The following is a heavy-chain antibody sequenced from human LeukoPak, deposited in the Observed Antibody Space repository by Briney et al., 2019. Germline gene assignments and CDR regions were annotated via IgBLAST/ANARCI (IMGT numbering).Heavy chain of an antibody. Sequence: GASVKVSCKASGYTFTGYYMHWVRQAPGQGLEWMGRINPNSGGTNYAQKFQGRVTMTRDTSISTAYMELSRLRSEDTAVYYCARAKVGATPFDYCGQGNLVTVSS. D-gene: IGHD1-26*01. J-gene: IGHJ4*02. V-gene: IGHV1-2*06. CDR2: INPNSGGT. CDR3: ARAKVGATPFDY. CDR1: GYTFTGYY.